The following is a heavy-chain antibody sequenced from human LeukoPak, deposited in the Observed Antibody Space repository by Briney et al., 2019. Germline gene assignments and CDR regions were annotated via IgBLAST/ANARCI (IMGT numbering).Heavy chain of an antibody. CDR2: INHSGST. CDR3: ARDHDYGDYPDY. D-gene: IGHD4-17*01. Sequence: PSETLSLTCAVYGGSFSGYYWSWIRQPPGKGLEWIGEINHSGSTNYNPSLKSRVTISVDTSKNQFSLKLSSVTAADTAVYYCARDHDYGDYPDYWGQGTLVTVSS. CDR1: GGSFSGYY. V-gene: IGHV4-34*01. J-gene: IGHJ4*02.